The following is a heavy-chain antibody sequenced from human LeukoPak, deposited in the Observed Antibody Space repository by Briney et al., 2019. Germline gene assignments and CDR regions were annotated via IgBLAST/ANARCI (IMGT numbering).Heavy chain of an antibody. D-gene: IGHD6-19*01. CDR1: GFTFRNG. J-gene: IGHJ4*02. V-gene: IGHV3-48*04. Sequence: GGSLRLSCAASGFTFRNGMHWIRQAPGKGLEWVSYISSSGSTIYYADSVKGRFTISRDNAKNSLYLQMNSLRAEDTAVYYCARDYRDSSGWYFGYWGQGTLVTVSS. CDR2: ISSSGSTI. CDR3: ARDYRDSSGWYFGY.